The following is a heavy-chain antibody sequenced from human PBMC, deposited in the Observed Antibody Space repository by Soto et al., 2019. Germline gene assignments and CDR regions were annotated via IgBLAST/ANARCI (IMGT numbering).Heavy chain of an antibody. CDR3: ARDRSSGGAYSRRWFDP. Sequence: HSQTLSLTCTVSGGSISSYYWSWIRQPPGKGLEWIGYIYYSGSTDYDPSLKSRVTMSVDKSKNHFSLNLKYLTAADTAVYYCARDRSSGGAYSRRWFDPWGQGTLVTVSS. V-gene: IGHV4-59*12. J-gene: IGHJ5*02. D-gene: IGHD5-18*01. CDR2: IYYSGST. CDR1: GGSISSYY.